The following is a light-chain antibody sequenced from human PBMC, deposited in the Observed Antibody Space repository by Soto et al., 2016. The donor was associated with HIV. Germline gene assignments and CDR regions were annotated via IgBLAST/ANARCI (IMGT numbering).Light chain of an antibody. J-gene: IGLJ2*01. CDR2: EDK. Sequence: SYELTQPPPVSASPGQTVSITCSGDKLGDKYVSWYQQKAGQSPVLVIYEDKTRPSGIPERFSGSNSGNTATLTISGTQAVDEGDYYCEAWDRNIVIFGGGTRLNVL. V-gene: IGLV3-1*01. CDR1: KLGDKY. CDR3: EAWDRNIVI.